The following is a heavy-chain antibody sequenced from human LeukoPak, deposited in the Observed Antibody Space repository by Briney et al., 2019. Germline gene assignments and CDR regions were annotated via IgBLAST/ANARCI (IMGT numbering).Heavy chain of an antibody. D-gene: IGHD4/OR15-4a*01. CDR3: ARALTMVTDY. CDR1: GFTFSTYW. Sequence: GGSLRLSCAASGFTFSTYWMSWVRQAPGKGLEWVANINQDGSEKYYVDSVKGRFTISRDNAKNSLYLHINSLRTEDTAVYYCARALTMVTDYWGQGTLVTVSS. V-gene: IGHV3-7*04. CDR2: INQDGSEK. J-gene: IGHJ4*02.